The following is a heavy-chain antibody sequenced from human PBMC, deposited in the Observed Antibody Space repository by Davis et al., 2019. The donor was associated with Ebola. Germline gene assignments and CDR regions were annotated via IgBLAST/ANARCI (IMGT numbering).Heavy chain of an antibody. Sequence: GESLKFSCSPSGFTFSDYSFTWVRQAPGKGLEWVSFISRSSSPIYYADSVKGRFTISRDNAKNSLSLQMNSLRDEDTAVYYCARVLYHYGMDVWGKGTTVTVSS. J-gene: IGHJ6*04. CDR3: ARVLYHYGMDV. V-gene: IGHV3-48*02. CDR2: ISRSSSPI. CDR1: GFTFSDYS.